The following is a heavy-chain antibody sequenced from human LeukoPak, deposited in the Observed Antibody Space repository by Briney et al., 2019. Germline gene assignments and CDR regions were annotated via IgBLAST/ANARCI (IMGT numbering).Heavy chain of an antibody. Sequence: SETLSLTCTVSGGSISSYYWGWIRQPPGKGLEWIGSIYYSGSTYYNASLKSRGTISVDTSKNQFSLKLNSVTAADTAVYFCARQVVAVAGTGYFDYWGQGTLVTVSS. D-gene: IGHD6-19*01. CDR1: GGSISSYY. J-gene: IGHJ4*02. CDR3: ARQVVAVAGTGYFDY. V-gene: IGHV4-39*01. CDR2: IYYSGST.